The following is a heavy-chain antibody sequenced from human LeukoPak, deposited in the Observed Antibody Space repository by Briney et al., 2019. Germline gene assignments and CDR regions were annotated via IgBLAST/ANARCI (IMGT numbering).Heavy chain of an antibody. CDR3: AKHYSDGITWYFDL. CDR2: ISGSGGST. J-gene: IGHJ2*01. V-gene: IGHV3-23*01. Sequence: GGSLRLSCAASGFAFSSYAMSWVRQATGKGLEWVSAISGSGGSTYYADSVKGRFTLSRDNSKNTLYLQMNGLRAEDTAVYYCAKHYSDGITWYFDLWGRGTLVTVSS. CDR1: GFAFSSYA. D-gene: IGHD3-22*01.